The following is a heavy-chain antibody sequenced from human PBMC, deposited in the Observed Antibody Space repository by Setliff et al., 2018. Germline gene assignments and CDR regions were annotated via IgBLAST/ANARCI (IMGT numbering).Heavy chain of an antibody. CDR3: ARVLGIAAAGTEDH. D-gene: IGHD6-13*01. CDR2: IRYDGSNK. J-gene: IGHJ4*02. Sequence: PGGSLRLSCATSGFTFNSYAMHWVRQAPGKGLEWVAFIRYDGSNKYYADSVKGRFTISRDNSRNTLDLQMNSLGTEDTAVYYCARVLGIAAAGTEDHWGQGTLVTVSS. CDR1: GFTFNSYA. V-gene: IGHV3-30*02.